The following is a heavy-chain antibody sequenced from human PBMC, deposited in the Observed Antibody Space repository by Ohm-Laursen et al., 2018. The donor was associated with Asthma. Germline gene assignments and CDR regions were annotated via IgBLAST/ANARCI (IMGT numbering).Heavy chain of an antibody. CDR1: GFTFRSYA. Sequence: SLRLSCTASGFTFRSYAMHWVRQAPGKGLEWVAVGGSYYDGGLKYYADSVNGRFTISRDNSKNTLYLQMNSLRAEDTAVYYCARDPGPGARYDDAFDIWGQGTMVTVSS. CDR2: GGSYYDGGLK. J-gene: IGHJ3*02. CDR3: ARDPGPGARYDDAFDI. D-gene: IGHD1-14*01. V-gene: IGHV3-30-3*01.